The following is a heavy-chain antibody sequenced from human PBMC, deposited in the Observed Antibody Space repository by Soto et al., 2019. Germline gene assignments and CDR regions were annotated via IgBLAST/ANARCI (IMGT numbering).Heavy chain of an antibody. Sequence: EVQLVESGGCLVKPGGSLRLSCAASGFTFSSYTMNWVRQAPGKGLEWVSSISSSNSYIYYADSVKGRFTISRDNAKNSLYLQLNSLRAEDTAVYYCARGYSSGDYWGQGTLVTVSS. CDR3: ARGYSSGDY. CDR1: GFTFSSYT. CDR2: ISSSNSYI. V-gene: IGHV3-21*01. D-gene: IGHD6-19*01. J-gene: IGHJ4*02.